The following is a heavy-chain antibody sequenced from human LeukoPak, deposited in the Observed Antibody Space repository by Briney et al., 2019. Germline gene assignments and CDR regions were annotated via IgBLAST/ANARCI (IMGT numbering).Heavy chain of an antibody. CDR3: ARDNDYGDYVKRGYDY. D-gene: IGHD4-17*01. CDR2: ISAYNGNT. J-gene: IGHJ4*02. CDR1: GYTFTSYG. V-gene: IGHV1-18*01. Sequence: GASVKVSCKASGYTFTSYGISWVRQAPGQGLERMGWISAYNGNTNYAQKLQGRVTMTTDTSTSTAYMELRSLRSDDTAVYYCARDNDYGDYVKRGYDYWGQGTLVTVSS.